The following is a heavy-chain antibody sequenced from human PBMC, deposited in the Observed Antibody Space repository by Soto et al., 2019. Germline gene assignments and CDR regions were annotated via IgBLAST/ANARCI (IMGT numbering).Heavy chain of an antibody. V-gene: IGHV4-31*03. CDR3: AREYTYGSNFFDC. Sequence: QVQLQESGPGLVKPSQTLSLTCTVSGGSISSAAYYWSWIRQHPGKDLEWIGYISHSGSTYYTPSLKRRVIISADTSKYQFSLNFNSVTAADTAVYYCAREYTYGSNFFDCWGQGALVTVSS. J-gene: IGHJ4*02. CDR1: GGSISSAAYY. D-gene: IGHD5-18*01. CDR2: ISHSGST.